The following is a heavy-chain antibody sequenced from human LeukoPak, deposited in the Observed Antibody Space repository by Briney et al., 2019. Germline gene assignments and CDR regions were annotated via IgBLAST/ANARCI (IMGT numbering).Heavy chain of an antibody. CDR3: ARRPVSVRGNYYGGAFDI. J-gene: IGHJ3*02. CDR1: GYNFTPYW. CDR2: TFAGYSYT. D-gene: IGHD3-10*02. V-gene: IGHV5-51*01. Sequence: GESLKISCQSSGYNFTPYWIVWVRQMPGKGLEWMGITFAGYSYTIYSPSFQGQVTISVDKSITTAYLQWSSLKASETAMYYCARRPVSVRGNYYGGAFDIWGQGTMVTVSS.